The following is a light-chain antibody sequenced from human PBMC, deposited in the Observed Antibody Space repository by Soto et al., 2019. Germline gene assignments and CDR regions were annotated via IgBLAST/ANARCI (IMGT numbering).Light chain of an antibody. CDR1: QTISSW. CDR2: KAS. J-gene: IGKJ1*01. CDR3: QQSDSTPWT. V-gene: IGKV1-5*03. Sequence: DIQMTQSPSTLSGSGGDRVTITCLASQTISSWLAWYQQKPGKAPKLLIYKASTLKSGVPSRFSGSGSGTNFTLTISDLQPEDFTTYYCQQSDSTPWTFGQGTKVDIK.